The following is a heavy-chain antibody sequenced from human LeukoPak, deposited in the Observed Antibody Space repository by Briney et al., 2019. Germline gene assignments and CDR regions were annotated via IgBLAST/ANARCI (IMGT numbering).Heavy chain of an antibody. V-gene: IGHV4-59*08. J-gene: IGHJ4*02. Sequence: SETLSLTCTVSGGSISSYYWTWIRQPPGKGLEWIGYIYYSGSTNYNPSLKSRVTISVDASKNQFSLNLRSVTAADTAVYYCASCDSSSSRTFDYWGQGTLVTVSS. CDR1: GGSISSYY. CDR3: ASCDSSSSRTFDY. CDR2: IYYSGST. D-gene: IGHD6-6*01.